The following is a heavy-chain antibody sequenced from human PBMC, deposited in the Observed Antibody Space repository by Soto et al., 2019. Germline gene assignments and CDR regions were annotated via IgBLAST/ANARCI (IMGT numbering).Heavy chain of an antibody. CDR1: GFTFDDYA. Sequence: GVSLRLSCAASGFTFDDYAMHWVRQAPGKGLEWVSLISGDGGSTYYADSVKGRFTISRDNSKNSLYLQMNSLRTEDTALYYCAKDEAAAGAEYFQHWGQGTLVTVSS. J-gene: IGHJ1*01. CDR2: ISGDGGST. V-gene: IGHV3-43*02. CDR3: AKDEAAAGAEYFQH. D-gene: IGHD6-13*01.